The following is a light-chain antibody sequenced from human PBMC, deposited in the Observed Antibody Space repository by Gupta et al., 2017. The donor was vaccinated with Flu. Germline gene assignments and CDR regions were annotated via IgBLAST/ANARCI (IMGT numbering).Light chain of an antibody. J-gene: IGLJ1*01. CDR3: SSYSTSNTLV. V-gene: IGLV2-14*01. Sequence: SITISCPGTRSDIGDYKYVSWYQQIPGKAPNLIISEVSYRPSGVASRFSGSKSGNTASLTISGLQAEDEADYYCSSYSTSNTLVFGTGTKVTVL. CDR1: RSDIGDYKY. CDR2: EVS.